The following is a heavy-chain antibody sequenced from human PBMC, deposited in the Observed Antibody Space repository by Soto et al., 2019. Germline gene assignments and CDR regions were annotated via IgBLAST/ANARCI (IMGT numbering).Heavy chain of an antibody. CDR2: IYYSGST. D-gene: IGHD6-19*01. J-gene: IGHJ6*02. V-gene: IGHV4-31*03. CDR3: ARDFTDSSGPTLGMGV. CDR1: GGSISSGGYY. Sequence: QVQLQESGPGLVTPSQTLSLTCTVSGGSISSGGYYWSWIRQHPGKGLEWIGYIYYSGSTYYNPSLKSRVTISVDTSKNQFSLKLSSVTAADTAVYYCARDFTDSSGPTLGMGVWGQGTTVTVSS.